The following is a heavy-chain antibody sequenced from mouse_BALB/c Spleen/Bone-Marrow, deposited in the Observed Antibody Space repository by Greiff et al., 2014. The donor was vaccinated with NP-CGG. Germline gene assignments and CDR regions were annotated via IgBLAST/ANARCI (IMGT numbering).Heavy chain of an antibody. CDR2: IYPANGNT. Sequence: EVQLEESGAELVKPGASVKLSCTASGFNFKDTYMHWVKQRPEQGLEWIGGIYPANGNTKYDPKFKGKATITADTSSNTAYLQLSSLTSEDTAVYYCANYYYGSSLFAYWGQGTLVTVSA. V-gene: IGHV14-3*02. J-gene: IGHJ3*01. CDR1: GFNFKDTY. D-gene: IGHD1-1*01. CDR3: ANYYYGSSLFAY.